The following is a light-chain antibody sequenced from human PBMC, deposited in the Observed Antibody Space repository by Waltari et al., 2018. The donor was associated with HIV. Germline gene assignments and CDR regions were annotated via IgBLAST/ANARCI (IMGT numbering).Light chain of an antibody. V-gene: IGKV1D-12*01. CDR2: AAA. CDR1: QDISSW. Sequence: DIHLTQSPSSVSASVGDTVTITCRASQDISSWLAWYQQKPGNAPKLLIYAAASLQGGVPSRFSGSGSGTDFTLTISSLQPEDFATYCCQQTGSFPLTFGGGTRVEIK. J-gene: IGKJ4*01. CDR3: QQTGSFPLT.